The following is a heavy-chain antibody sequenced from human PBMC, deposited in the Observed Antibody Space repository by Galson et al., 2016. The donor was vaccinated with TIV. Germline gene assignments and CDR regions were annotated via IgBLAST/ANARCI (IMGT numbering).Heavy chain of an antibody. CDR1: GITFNTYT. J-gene: IGHJ4*02. V-gene: IGHV3-21*06. CDR3: ARVSSALSATNDY. D-gene: IGHD1-26*01. CDR2: ISSSSEYI. Sequence: SLRLSCAASGITFNTYTLTWVRQAPGEGLEWVSSISSSSEYIYYADSVKGRFTISRDNAKNSLYLQMNSLKAEDTAVYFCARVSSALSATNDYWGQGTLVTVSS.